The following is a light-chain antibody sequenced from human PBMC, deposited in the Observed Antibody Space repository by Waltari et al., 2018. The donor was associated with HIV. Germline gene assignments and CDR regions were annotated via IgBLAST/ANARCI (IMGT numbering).Light chain of an antibody. V-gene: IGLV1-40*01. CDR1: SSNIGAGYD. J-gene: IGLJ3*02. Sequence: QSELTQPPSVSGAPGQRVPISCTGSSSNIGAGYDVHWYQQLPGTAPKLLIYGNSNRPSGVPDRFSGSKSGTSASLAITGLQAEDEADYYCQSYDSSLSPWVFGGGTKLTVL. CDR3: QSYDSSLSPWV. CDR2: GNS.